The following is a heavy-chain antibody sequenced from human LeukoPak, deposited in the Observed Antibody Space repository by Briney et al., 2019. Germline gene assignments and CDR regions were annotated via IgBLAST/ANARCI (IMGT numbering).Heavy chain of an antibody. V-gene: IGHV4-34*01. CDR2: INHSGST. D-gene: IGHD2-2*01. Sequence: SETLSLTCAVYGGSFSGYYWSWIRQPPGKGLEWIGEINHSGSTNYNPSLKSRVTISVDTSKNQFSLKLSSVTAADTAVYYCASLGKIVVVPAANAYWFDPWGQGTLVTVSS. CDR1: GGSFSGYY. CDR3: ASLGKIVVVPAANAYWFDP. J-gene: IGHJ5*02.